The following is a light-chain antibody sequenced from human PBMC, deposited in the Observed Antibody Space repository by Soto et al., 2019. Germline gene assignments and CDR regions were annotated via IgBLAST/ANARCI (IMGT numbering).Light chain of an antibody. CDR2: NNS. Sequence: QSVLTQPPSVSGAPGQRVTISCTGSSSNIGAGYGVHWYQQLPGTAPKLLIYNNSNRPSGVPDRFSGSKSGTSASLAITGLQAEDEADYYCQSYDSSLSGWVFGGGTKVTVL. J-gene: IGLJ3*02. V-gene: IGLV1-40*01. CDR3: QSYDSSLSGWV. CDR1: SSNIGAGYG.